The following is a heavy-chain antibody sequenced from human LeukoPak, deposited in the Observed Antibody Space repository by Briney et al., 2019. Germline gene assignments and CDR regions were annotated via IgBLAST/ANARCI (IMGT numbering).Heavy chain of an antibody. CDR2: INPSGGST. J-gene: IGHJ5*02. CDR1: GYTFTSYY. V-gene: IGHV1-46*01. Sequence: ASVKVSCKASGYTFTSYYMHWVRQAPGQGLEWMGIINPSGGSTSYAQKFQGRVTMTRDMSTSTVYMEISRLTYDDTAVYYCGRGIQSFDPWGQGTLVTVSS. CDR3: GRGIQSFDP.